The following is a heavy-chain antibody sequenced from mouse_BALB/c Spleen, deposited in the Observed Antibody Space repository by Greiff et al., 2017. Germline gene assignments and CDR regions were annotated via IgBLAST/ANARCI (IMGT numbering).Heavy chain of an antibody. CDR3: ARSLYGYRFDY. Sequence: QVQLKQSGAELMKPGASVKISCKATGYTFSSYWIEWVKQRPGHGLEWIGEILPGSGSTNYNEKFKGKATFTADTSSNTAYMQLSSLTSEDSAVYYCARSLYGYRFDYWGQGTTLTVSS. CDR1: GYTFSSYW. J-gene: IGHJ2*01. D-gene: IGHD1-2*01. V-gene: IGHV1-9*01. CDR2: ILPGSGST.